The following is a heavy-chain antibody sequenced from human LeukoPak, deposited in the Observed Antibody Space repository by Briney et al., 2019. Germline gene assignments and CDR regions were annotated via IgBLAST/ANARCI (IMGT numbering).Heavy chain of an antibody. CDR3: TTDSLGWAENYYYYYMDV. J-gene: IGHJ6*03. D-gene: IGHD6-19*01. CDR2: IKSKFDGGTS. V-gene: IGHV3-15*01. CDR1: GFSFNNAW. Sequence: GGSLRLSCAASGFSFNNAWLSWVRQTPGKGLEWVGCIKSKFDGGTSDYAAPVKGRFTISRDDSKNTLYLQINSLKTEDTAVYYCTTDSLGWAENYYYYYMDVWGKGTTVTVSS.